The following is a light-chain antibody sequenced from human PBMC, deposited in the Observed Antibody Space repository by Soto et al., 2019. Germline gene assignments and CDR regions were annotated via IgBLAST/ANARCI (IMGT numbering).Light chain of an antibody. J-gene: IGLJ3*02. CDR1: SSDVGAYNY. CDR3: SSYAGSNNLV. V-gene: IGLV2-8*01. Sequence: QLVLTQPPSASGSPGQSVTLSCTGTSSDVGAYNYVSWYQQHPGKAPKLVIYEVSKRPSGVPDRFSGSQSGNTASLTVSGLQAEDEADYYCSSYAGSNNLVFGGGTKVTVL. CDR2: EVS.